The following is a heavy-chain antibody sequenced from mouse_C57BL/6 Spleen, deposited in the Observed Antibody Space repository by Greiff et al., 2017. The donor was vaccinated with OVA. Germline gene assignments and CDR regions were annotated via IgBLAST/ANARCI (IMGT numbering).Heavy chain of an antibody. CDR1: GYTFTSYG. J-gene: IGHJ2*01. Sequence: QVQLQQSGAELARPGASVKLSCKASGYTFTSYGISWVKQRTGQGLEWIGEIYPRSGNTYYNEKFKGKATLTADKSSSTAYMELRSLTSADSAVDFYAKIYYGYDPSFDYWGKGTTLTVSS. V-gene: IGHV1-81*01. D-gene: IGHD2-2*01. CDR3: AKIYYGYDPSFDY. CDR2: IYPRSGNT.